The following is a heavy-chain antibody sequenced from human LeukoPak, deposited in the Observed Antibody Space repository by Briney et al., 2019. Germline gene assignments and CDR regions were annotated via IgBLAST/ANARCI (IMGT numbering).Heavy chain of an antibody. D-gene: IGHD5-18*01. CDR2: IYYSGST. J-gene: IGHJ4*02. Sequence: SETLSLTCTVSGGSISSSSYYWGWIRQPPGKGLEWIGSIYYSGSTYYNPSLKSRVTISVDTSKNQFSLRLSSVTAADTAVYYCARVEGEELWFPRMGYWGQGTLVTVSS. V-gene: IGHV4-39*07. CDR3: ARVEGEELWFPRMGY. CDR1: GGSISSSSYY.